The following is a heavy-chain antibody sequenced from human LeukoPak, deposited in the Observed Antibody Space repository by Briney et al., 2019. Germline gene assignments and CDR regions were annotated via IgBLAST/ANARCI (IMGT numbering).Heavy chain of an antibody. V-gene: IGHV1-2*02. CDR1: GGTFSSYA. J-gene: IGHJ4*02. D-gene: IGHD1-26*01. CDR2: INPNSGGT. CDR3: ARDYSRVGATGPFDY. Sequence: GASVKVSCKASGGTFSSYAISWVRQAPGQGLEWMGWINPNSGGTNSAQKFQGRVTMTWDTSISTAYMELSRLRSDDTAVYYCARDYSRVGATGPFDYWGQGTLVTVSS.